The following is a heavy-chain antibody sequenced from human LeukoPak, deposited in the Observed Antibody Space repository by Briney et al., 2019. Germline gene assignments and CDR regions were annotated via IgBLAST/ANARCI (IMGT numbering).Heavy chain of an antibody. CDR3: ARGRYFDWLSTMEYYYYYMDV. CDR2: IYHSGST. J-gene: IGHJ6*03. CDR1: GYSISSGYY. Sequence: SETLSLTCTVSGYSISSGYYWDWIRQPPGKGLEWIGSIYHSGSTYYNPSLKSRVTISVDTSKNQFSLKLSSVTAADTAVYYCARGRYFDWLSTMEYYYYYMDVWGKGTTVTVSS. D-gene: IGHD3-9*01. V-gene: IGHV4-38-2*02.